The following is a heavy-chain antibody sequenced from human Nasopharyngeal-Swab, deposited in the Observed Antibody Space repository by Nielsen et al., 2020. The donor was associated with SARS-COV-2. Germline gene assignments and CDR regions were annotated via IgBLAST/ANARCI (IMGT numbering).Heavy chain of an antibody. CDR2: IYYSGST. V-gene: IGHV4-39*07. CDR1: GGSISSSSYY. CDR3: ARYVRILGYFDY. D-gene: IGHD2-15*01. J-gene: IGHJ4*02. Sequence: PETLSLTCTVSGGSISSSSYYWGWIRQPPGKGLEWIGSIYYSGSTYYNPSLKSRVTISVDTSKNQFSLKLSSVTAADTAVYYCARYVRILGYFDYWGQGTLVTVSS.